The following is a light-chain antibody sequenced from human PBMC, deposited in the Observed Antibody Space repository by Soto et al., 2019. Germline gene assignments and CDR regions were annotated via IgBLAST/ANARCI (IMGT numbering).Light chain of an antibody. CDR1: QSVSSSY. V-gene: IGKV3-20*01. CDR2: GAS. Sequence: EIVLTQSPGTLSLSPGERATLSCRASQSVSSSYLAWYQQKPGQAPRLLIYGASSRATGIPDTFSGSGSGTDFTLTISSLEPEDFAVYYCHQYGSSPPTFGGGTKVVIK. J-gene: IGKJ4*01. CDR3: HQYGSSPPT.